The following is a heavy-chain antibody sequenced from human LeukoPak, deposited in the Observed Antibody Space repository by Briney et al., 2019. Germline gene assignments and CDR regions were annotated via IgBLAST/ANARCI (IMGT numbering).Heavy chain of an antibody. D-gene: IGHD3-10*01. V-gene: IGHV1-69*04. J-gene: IGHJ3*02. Sequence: ASVKVSCKASGGTFSSYAISWVRQAPGQGLEWMGRIIPIRGIANYAQKFQGRVTITADKSTSTAYMELSSLRSEDTAVYYCAGWGSRAPDAFDIWGQGTMVTVSS. CDR2: IIPIRGIA. CDR1: GGTFSSYA. CDR3: AGWGSRAPDAFDI.